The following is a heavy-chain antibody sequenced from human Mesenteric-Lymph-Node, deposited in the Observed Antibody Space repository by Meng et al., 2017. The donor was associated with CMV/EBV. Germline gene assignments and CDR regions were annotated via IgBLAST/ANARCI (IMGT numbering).Heavy chain of an antibody. CDR1: GYSFTSYW. CDR3: ARQRGYSSGWPDS. D-gene: IGHD6-19*01. V-gene: IGHV5-51*01. CDR2: IYPGDADT. Sequence: GESLKISCKGSGYSFTSYWIGWVRQTPGKGLEWMGSIYPGDADTRYSPSLQGQVTISADKSISTAYLQWSSLKASDSAMYYCARQRGYSSGWPDSWGQGTLVTVSS. J-gene: IGHJ4*02.